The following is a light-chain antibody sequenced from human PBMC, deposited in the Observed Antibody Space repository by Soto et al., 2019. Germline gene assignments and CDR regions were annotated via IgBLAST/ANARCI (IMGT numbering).Light chain of an antibody. Sequence: QSVLTQPPSMSAAPGQKVTISCSGSSSNIGNNYVSWYQQLPETAPKLLIYENNKRPSGIPDRFSGSKSGTSATLGITGLQTGDEADYYCGTWDGSLSAVVFGGGTKVTVL. V-gene: IGLV1-51*02. CDR1: SSNIGNNY. J-gene: IGLJ2*01. CDR3: GTWDGSLSAVV. CDR2: ENN.